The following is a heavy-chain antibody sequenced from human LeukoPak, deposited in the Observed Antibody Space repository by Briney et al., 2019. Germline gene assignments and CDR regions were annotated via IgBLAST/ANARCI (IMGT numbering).Heavy chain of an antibody. CDR2: ISSSGSTI. Sequence: GGSLRLSCAASGFTFSSYEMNWVRQAPGKGLEWVSYISSSGSTIYYADSVKGRFTISRDNAKNSLYLQMNSLRAEDTAVYYCARDDWGSTPLDHWGQGTLVTVSS. D-gene: IGHD2-21*01. V-gene: IGHV3-48*03. CDR1: GFTFSSYE. CDR3: ARDDWGSTPLDH. J-gene: IGHJ4*02.